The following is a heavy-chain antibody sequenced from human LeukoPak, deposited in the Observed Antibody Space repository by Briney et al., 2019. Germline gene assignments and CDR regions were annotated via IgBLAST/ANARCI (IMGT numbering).Heavy chain of an antibody. CDR1: GYTFTSYD. V-gene: IGHV1-8*01. CDR3: ARGDSSSWYFDY. D-gene: IGHD6-13*01. J-gene: IGHJ4*02. CDR2: MNPNSGNT. Sequence: ASVKVSCKASGYTFTSYDINWVRQATGQGLEWMGWMNPNSGNTGYAQKFQGRVTMTRNTSISTAYMELCSLRSEDTAVYYCARGDSSSWYFDYWGQGTLVTVSS.